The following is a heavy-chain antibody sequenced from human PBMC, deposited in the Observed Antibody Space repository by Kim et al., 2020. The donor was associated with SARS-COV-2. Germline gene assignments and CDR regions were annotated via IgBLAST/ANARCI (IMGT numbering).Heavy chain of an antibody. Sequence: GGSLRLSCAASGFTFSSYGMHWVRQAPGKGLEWVAVISYDGSNKYYADSVKGRFTISRDNSKNTLYLQMNSLRAEDTAVYYCAKEGRYYDSSGYRFREPGSGQGVGFDYWGQGTLVTVSS. CDR1: GFTFSSYG. CDR2: ISYDGSNK. J-gene: IGHJ4*02. V-gene: IGHV3-30*18. D-gene: IGHD3-22*01. CDR3: AKEGRYYDSSGYRFREPGSGQGVGFDY.